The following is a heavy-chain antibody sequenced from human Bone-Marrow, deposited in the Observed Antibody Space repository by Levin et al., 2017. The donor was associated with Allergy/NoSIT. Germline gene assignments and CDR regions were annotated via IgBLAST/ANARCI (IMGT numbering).Heavy chain of an antibody. J-gene: IGHJ5*02. CDR2: ISAYNGNT. CDR1: GYTFTSYG. D-gene: IGHD3-10*01. V-gene: IGHV1-18*01. Sequence: ASVKVSCKASGYTFTSYGISWVRQAPGQGLEWMGWISAYNGNTNYAQKLQGRVTMTTDTSTSTAYMELRSLRSDDTAVYYCARDTPMVRGVISNRNWFDPWGQGTLVTVSS. CDR3: ARDTPMVRGVISNRNWFDP.